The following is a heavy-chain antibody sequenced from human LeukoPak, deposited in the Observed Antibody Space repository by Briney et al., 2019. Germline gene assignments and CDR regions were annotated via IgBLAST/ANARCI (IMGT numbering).Heavy chain of an antibody. CDR1: GYTFTGYY. J-gene: IGHJ6*02. D-gene: IGHD3-3*01. Sequence: ASVKVSCKASGYTFTGYYMHWVRQAPGQGLEWMGWINPNSGGTNYAQKFQGRVTLTRDTSISTAYMELTRVRHDDTPVYYCARVAYCDFRYGMDVWGQGTTVTVSS. CDR2: INPNSGGT. V-gene: IGHV1-2*02. CDR3: ARVAYCDFRYGMDV.